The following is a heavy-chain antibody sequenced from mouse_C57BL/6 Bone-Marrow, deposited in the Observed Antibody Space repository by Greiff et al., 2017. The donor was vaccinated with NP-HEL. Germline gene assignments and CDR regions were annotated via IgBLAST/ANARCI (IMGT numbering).Heavy chain of an antibody. CDR1: GYTFTSYW. Sequence: QVQLQQPGAELVKPGASVKLSCKATGYTFTSYWLLWGKQRPGQGLEWIGENDPSDCYTNYNQKFKGKATFTVDTSSSTACMQISSLTAEDSAVYYCARAPYYFDYWGQGTTLTVSS. V-gene: IGHV1-50*01. CDR2: NDPSDCYT. CDR3: ARAPYYFDY. J-gene: IGHJ2*01.